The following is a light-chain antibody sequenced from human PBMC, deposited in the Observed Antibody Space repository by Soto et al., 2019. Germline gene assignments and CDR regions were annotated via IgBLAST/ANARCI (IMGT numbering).Light chain of an antibody. CDR2: GNS. CDR3: QSYDSSLSGWV. Sequence: QSVLTQPPSVSGAPGQRVTISCTGSSSNIGAGYDVYWYQQLPGTAPKLLIYGNSNRPSGVPDRFSGSKSGTSASLAITGLQAEDEADYYCQSYDSSLSGWVFGRGTKLTVL. V-gene: IGLV1-40*01. J-gene: IGLJ3*02. CDR1: SSNIGAGYD.